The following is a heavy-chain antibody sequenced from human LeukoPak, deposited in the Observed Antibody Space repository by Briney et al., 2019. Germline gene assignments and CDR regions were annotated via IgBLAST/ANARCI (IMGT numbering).Heavy chain of an antibody. CDR3: AKAAAAPGFDF. CDR1: GYPFSDHY. V-gene: IGHV3-23*01. CDR2: VSGSGDRM. D-gene: IGHD6-13*01. Sequence: GGSLRLSCAVSGYPFSDHYIDWVRQAPGKGLEWVATVSGSGDRMYHADSVKGRFTISRDNSKSTIYLQMNSLRAEDTALYYCAKAAAAPGFDFWGQGTLVTVSS. J-gene: IGHJ4*02.